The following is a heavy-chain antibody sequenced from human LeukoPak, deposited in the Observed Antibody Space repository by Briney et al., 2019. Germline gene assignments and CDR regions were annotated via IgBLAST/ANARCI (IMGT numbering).Heavy chain of an antibody. D-gene: IGHD5-12*01. CDR3: ARGADSGYDFLSWFDP. V-gene: IGHV1-18*01. CDR1: GYTFNSYG. Sequence: ASVKVSCKASGYTFNSYGISWVRQAPGQGLEWMGWISAYNGNTNYAQKLQGRVTMTTDTSTSTAYMELRSLRSDDTAVYYCARGADSGYDFLSWFDPWGQGTLVTVSS. CDR2: ISAYNGNT. J-gene: IGHJ5*02.